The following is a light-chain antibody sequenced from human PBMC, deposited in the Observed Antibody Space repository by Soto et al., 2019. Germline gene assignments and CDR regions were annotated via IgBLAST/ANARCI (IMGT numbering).Light chain of an antibody. Sequence: VMXXSRATMSAALWARASLSSRACQNIHTNLAWYQQKPGQAPRLLFYGASTGATGLPARFSGSGSGTDFTLTISSLQPEDFATYFCQQTYSAPPTFGQGTKVDIK. CDR2: GAS. CDR3: QQTYSAPPT. J-gene: IGKJ1*01. V-gene: IGKV3-15*01. CDR1: QNIHTN.